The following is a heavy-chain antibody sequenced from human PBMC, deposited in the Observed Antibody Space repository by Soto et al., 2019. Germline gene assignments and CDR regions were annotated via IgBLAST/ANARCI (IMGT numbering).Heavy chain of an antibody. CDR1: GFSLSTSGVG. CDR3: AHSRGVVVPAATNFAFYI. CDR2: IYWDDDK. D-gene: IGHD2-2*01. J-gene: IGHJ3*02. Sequence: QITLKESGPTLVKPTQTLTLTCTFSGFSLSTSGVGVGWIRQPPGKALEWLALIYWDDDKRYSPSLKSRLTNTKDPSKNQVVLTMTNMDPVDTATYYCAHSRGVVVPAATNFAFYIWGQGTMVTVSS. V-gene: IGHV2-5*02.